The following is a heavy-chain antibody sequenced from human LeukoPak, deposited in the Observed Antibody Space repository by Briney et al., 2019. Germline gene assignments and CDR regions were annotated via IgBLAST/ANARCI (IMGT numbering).Heavy chain of an antibody. CDR1: GFMFSSNW. J-gene: IGHJ4*02. V-gene: IGHV3-7*03. Sequence: GGSLRLPCAASGFMFSSNWMSWVRLAPGKGLEWVANIKEDGTETYYVDSVKGRFTISRDNAKNSLYLQMNSLRVEDTAVYYCAKEGRSLQTYWGQGTLVTVSS. D-gene: IGHD5-24*01. CDR2: IKEDGTET. CDR3: AKEGRSLQTY.